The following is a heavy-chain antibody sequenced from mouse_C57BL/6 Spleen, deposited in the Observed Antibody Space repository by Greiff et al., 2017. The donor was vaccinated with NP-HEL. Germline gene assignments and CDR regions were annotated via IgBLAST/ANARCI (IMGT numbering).Heavy chain of an antibody. J-gene: IGHJ2*01. D-gene: IGHD3-3*01. Sequence: DVKLQESGPELVKPGASVKIPCKASGYTFTDYNMDWVKQSHGKSLEWIGDINPNNGGTIYNQKFKGKATLTVDKSSSTAYMELRSLTSEDTAVYYCARRGDCFDYWGQGTTLTVSS. CDR3: ARRGDCFDY. CDR1: GYTFTDYN. V-gene: IGHV1-18*01. CDR2: INPNNGGT.